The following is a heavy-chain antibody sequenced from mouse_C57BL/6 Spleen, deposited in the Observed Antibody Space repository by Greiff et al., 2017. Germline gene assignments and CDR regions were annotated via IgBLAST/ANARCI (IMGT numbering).Heavy chain of an antibody. D-gene: IGHD4-1*01. CDR2: INPSTGGT. CDR3: ARPGTGWYFDV. CDR1: GYSFTGYY. V-gene: IGHV1-42*01. Sequence: VQLQQSGPELVKPGASVKISCKASGYSFTGYYMNWVKQSPEKSLEWIGEINPSTGGTTYNQKFKAKATLTVDKSSSTAYMQLKSLTSEDSAVYYCARPGTGWYFDVWGTGTTVTVSS. J-gene: IGHJ1*03.